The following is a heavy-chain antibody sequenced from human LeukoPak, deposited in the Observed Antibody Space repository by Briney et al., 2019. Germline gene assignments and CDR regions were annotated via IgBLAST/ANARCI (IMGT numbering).Heavy chain of an antibody. J-gene: IGHJ3*02. CDR1: GDSISSIY. Sequence: SETLSLTCTVSGDSISSIYWSWIRQPPGKGLEWIGYIYYSGSTNYNPSLKSRVTISVDTSKNQFSLKLSSVTPEDTAVYYCAATGVLHAFDIWGQGTMVTVSS. CDR2: IYYSGST. V-gene: IGHV4-59*12. CDR3: AATGVLHAFDI. D-gene: IGHD1-14*01.